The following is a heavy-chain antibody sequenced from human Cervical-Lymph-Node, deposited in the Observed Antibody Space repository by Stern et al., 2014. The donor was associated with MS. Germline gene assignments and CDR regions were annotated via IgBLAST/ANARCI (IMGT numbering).Heavy chain of an antibody. Sequence: QDQLVQSGAEVKKPGASMKVSCKASGYSLTGYYIHWVRQAPGQGLEWMGWINPNSGATNYAQKFQGWVTMTRDTSITTAYMELSRLRSDDTAVYYCARGIAVAGNYFDHWGQGTLVTVSS. D-gene: IGHD6-19*01. CDR2: INPNSGAT. J-gene: IGHJ4*02. CDR3: ARGIAVAGNYFDH. CDR1: GYSLTGYY. V-gene: IGHV1-2*04.